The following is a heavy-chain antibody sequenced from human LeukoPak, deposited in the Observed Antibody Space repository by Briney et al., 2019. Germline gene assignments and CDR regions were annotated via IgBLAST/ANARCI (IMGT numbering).Heavy chain of an antibody. Sequence: SSETLSLTCTVSGGSISSYYWSWIRQPPGKGLEWIGYIYYSGSTNYNPSLKSRVTISVDTSKNQFSLKLSSVIAADTAVYYCARAGGYSYGSIDYWGQGTLVTVSS. V-gene: IGHV4-59*01. J-gene: IGHJ4*02. D-gene: IGHD5-18*01. CDR2: IYYSGST. CDR3: ARAGGYSYGSIDY. CDR1: GGSISSYY.